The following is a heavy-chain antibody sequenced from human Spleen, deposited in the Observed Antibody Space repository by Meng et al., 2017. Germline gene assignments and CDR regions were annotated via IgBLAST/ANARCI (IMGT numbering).Heavy chain of an antibody. D-gene: IGHD2-15*01. CDR1: GYTFSSHY. V-gene: IGHV1-46*01. CDR3: ARDGSGGSLDF. CDR2: INPSGDST. J-gene: IGHJ4*02. Sequence: QVQLVQSGAEVKGPGASVKVSCKASGYTFSSHYMHWVRQAPGQGLEWMGIINPSGDSTTYAQKFQGRVTMTMTSDTSTNVFYMQLSSLRSEDTAVYYCARDGSGGSLDFWGQGTLVTVSS.